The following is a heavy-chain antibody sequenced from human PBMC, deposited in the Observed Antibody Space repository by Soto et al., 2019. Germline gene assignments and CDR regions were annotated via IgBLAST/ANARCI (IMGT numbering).Heavy chain of an antibody. CDR3: ATEGLRAVTSFYSYGLDI. D-gene: IGHD4-17*01. V-gene: IGHV3-23*01. J-gene: IGHJ6*02. CDR2: ISGSGGSI. Sequence: EVQLLESGGGVVQPGGSLTLSCVVSGLTLSSYGMSWVRQAPGKGLEWVSTISGSGGSIHYTESVKGRFTISSDNSKNTLHLQMDSLRVEDTAVYYCATEGLRAVTSFYSYGLDIWGQGTTVSVS. CDR1: GLTLSSYG.